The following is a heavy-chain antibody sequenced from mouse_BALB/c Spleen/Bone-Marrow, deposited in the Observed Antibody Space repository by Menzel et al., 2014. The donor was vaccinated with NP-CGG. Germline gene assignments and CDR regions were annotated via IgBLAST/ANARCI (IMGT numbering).Heavy chain of an antibody. J-gene: IGHJ3*01. CDR2: ISNGGGST. Sequence: EVKLMESGGGLVQPGGSLKPSCAASGFTFSSYTMSWVRQTPEKRLEWVAYISNGGGSTYYPDTVKGRFTISRDNAKNTLYLQMSSLKSEDTAMYYCARRAGAYWGQGTLVTVSA. CDR1: GFTFSSYT. V-gene: IGHV5-12-2*01. D-gene: IGHD3-3*01. CDR3: ARRAGAY.